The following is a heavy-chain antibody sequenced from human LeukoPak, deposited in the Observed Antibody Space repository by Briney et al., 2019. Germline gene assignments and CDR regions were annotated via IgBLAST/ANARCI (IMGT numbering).Heavy chain of an antibody. CDR2: IIPIFGTA. J-gene: IGHJ6*02. Sequence: SVKVSCKASGGTFSSYAISWVRQAPGQGLEWMGGIIPIFGTANYAQKFQGRVTITADESTSTAYMELSSLRSEDTAVYYCAGAIRDFDWLPYYYYGMDVWGQGTTVTVSS. V-gene: IGHV1-69*13. CDR1: GGTFSSYA. D-gene: IGHD3-9*01. CDR3: AGAIRDFDWLPYYYYGMDV.